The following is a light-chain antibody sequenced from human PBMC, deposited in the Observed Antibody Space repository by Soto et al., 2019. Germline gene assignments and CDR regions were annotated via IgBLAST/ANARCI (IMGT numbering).Light chain of an antibody. Sequence: EIVMTQSPATLSVSPGERSTVSCSASQSVSSDLAWYQQKPGQAPRLLIYGASTRATGIPARFSGSGSGTEFTLTISSLQSEDFAVYYCQKYNNLPLTFCQGTLLET. V-gene: IGKV3-15*01. CDR3: QKYNNLPLT. J-gene: IGKJ5*01. CDR2: GAS. CDR1: QSVSSD.